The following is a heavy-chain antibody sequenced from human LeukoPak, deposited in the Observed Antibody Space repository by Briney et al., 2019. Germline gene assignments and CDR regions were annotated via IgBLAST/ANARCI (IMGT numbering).Heavy chain of an antibody. D-gene: IGHD2-21*02. Sequence: ASVKVSCKTSGFPFNGYYIHWVRQAPGQGLEWMGWINPNNGVTNYAQKLQGRVTMTRDTPISTTSMELNRLRSDDTAFYYCARDGHFCGGDCLDAFDIWGQGTMVSVSS. CDR3: ARDGHFCGGDCLDAFDI. V-gene: IGHV1-2*02. CDR1: GFPFNGYY. CDR2: INPNNGVT. J-gene: IGHJ3*02.